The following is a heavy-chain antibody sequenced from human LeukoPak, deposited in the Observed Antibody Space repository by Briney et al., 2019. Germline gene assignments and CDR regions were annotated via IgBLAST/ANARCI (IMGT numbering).Heavy chain of an antibody. CDR2: ISGSGGST. CDR1: GFTFSSYA. J-gene: IGHJ4*02. D-gene: IGHD5-12*01. Sequence: AGGSLRLSCAASGFTFSSYAMSWVRQAPGKGLEWVSAISGSGGSTYYADSVKGRFTISRDNSKNTLYLQMNSLRAEDTAVYYCADRERRGLRDGYIFGYWGQGTLVTVSS. CDR3: ADRERRGLRDGYIFGY. V-gene: IGHV3-23*01.